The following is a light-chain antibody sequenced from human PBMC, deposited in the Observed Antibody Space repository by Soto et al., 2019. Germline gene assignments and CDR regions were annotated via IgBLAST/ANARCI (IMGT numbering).Light chain of an antibody. CDR1: QYIHTH. CDR2: GAS. Sequence: DIQMTQSPSSLSASVGDRVTITCRASQYIHTHLAWYQQKPGNSLKLLVYGASTLHSGVPSRFSASGSGTDFILTISSLQSEDVATYYCQTYDKAPWTFGPGTRV. CDR3: QTYDKAPWT. J-gene: IGKJ1*01. V-gene: IGKV1-27*01.